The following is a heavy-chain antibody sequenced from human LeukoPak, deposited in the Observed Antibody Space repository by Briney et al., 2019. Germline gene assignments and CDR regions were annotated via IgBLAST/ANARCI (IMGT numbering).Heavy chain of an antibody. CDR2: ISSSSSYI. V-gene: IGHV3-21*01. CDR3: ARARENYYDSRAYDY. CDR1: GFTFSSYS. J-gene: IGHJ4*02. D-gene: IGHD3-22*01. Sequence: GGSLRLSCAASGFTFSSYSMNWVRQAPGKGLEWVSSISSSSSYIYYADSVKGRFTISRDNAKNSLYLQMNSLRAEDTAVYYCARARENYYDSRAYDYWGQGTLVTVSS.